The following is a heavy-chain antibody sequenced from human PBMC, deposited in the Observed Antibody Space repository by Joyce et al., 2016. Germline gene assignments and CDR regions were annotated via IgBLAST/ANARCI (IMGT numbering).Heavy chain of an antibody. Sequence: QVQLRESGPGLVKPSETLSLTCTVSGASISAHHWCWVRQPPGKGLQWLGYIYYTGTTTYPPSLRSRVTISLDTSRNHFSLNLNSVTAADTAVYYCARDASFGLDVWGQGTTVTVSS. V-gene: IGHV4-59*11. CDR1: GASISAHH. J-gene: IGHJ6*02. CDR2: IYYTGTT. CDR3: ARDASFGLDV.